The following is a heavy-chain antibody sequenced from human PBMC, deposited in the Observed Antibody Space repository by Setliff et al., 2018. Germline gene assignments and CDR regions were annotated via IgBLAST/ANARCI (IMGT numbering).Heavy chain of an antibody. Sequence: SETLSLTCAVSGGSISSGGYSWSWIRQPPGKGLEWIGYIYHSGSTYYNPSLKSRVTISVDTSKNQFSLKLSSVTAADTALYYCTVYNTGSSKDHYWGQGTPVTVS. D-gene: IGHD2-8*02. V-gene: IGHV4-30-2*01. CDR1: GGSISSGGYS. J-gene: IGHJ4*02. CDR3: TVYNTGSSKDHY. CDR2: IYHSGST.